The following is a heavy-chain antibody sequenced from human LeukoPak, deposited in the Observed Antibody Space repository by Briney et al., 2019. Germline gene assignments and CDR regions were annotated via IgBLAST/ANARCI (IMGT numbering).Heavy chain of an antibody. CDR3: ARDRYYYDSSGYPNGSD. Sequence: GGSLRLSCAASGFTFSDYYMSWIRQAPGKGLEWDSYISSSGSTIYYADSVKGRFTISRDNAKNSLYLQMNSLRAEDTAVYYCARDRYYYDSSGYPNGSDWGQGTLVTVSS. D-gene: IGHD3-22*01. CDR2: ISSSGSTI. J-gene: IGHJ4*02. CDR1: GFTFSDYY. V-gene: IGHV3-11*01.